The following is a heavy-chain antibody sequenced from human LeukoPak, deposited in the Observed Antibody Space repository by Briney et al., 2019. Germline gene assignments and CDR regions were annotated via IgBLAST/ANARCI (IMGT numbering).Heavy chain of an antibody. J-gene: IGHJ4*02. V-gene: IGHV3-23*01. CDR1: GFTFSDHY. CDR2: ISGSGGST. CDR3: AKVVTMIVVVTYNDY. Sequence: PGGSLRLSCAASGFTFSDHYMDLVRQAPGKGLEWVSAISGSGGSTYYADSVKGRFTISRDNSKNTLYLQMNSLRAEDTAVYYCAKVVTMIVVVTYNDYWGQGTLVTVSS. D-gene: IGHD3-22*01.